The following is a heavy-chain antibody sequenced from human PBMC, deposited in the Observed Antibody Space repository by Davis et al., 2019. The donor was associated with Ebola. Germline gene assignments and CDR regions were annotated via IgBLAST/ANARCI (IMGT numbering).Heavy chain of an antibody. CDR1: GFTFSSYS. CDR3: ARDLRRGFDY. D-gene: IGHD2-15*01. J-gene: IGHJ4*02. Sequence: GESLKISCAASGFTFSSYSMNWVRQAPGKGLEWVSSISSSSSYIYYADSVKGRFTISRDNAKNSLYLQMNSLRAEDTAVYYCARDLRRGFDYWGQGTLVTVSS. CDR2: ISSSSSYI. V-gene: IGHV3-21*01.